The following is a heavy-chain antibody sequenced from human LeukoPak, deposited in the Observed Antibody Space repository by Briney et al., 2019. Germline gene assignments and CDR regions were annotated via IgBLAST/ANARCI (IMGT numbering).Heavy chain of an antibody. D-gene: IGHD3-3*01. V-gene: IGHV4-59*08. J-gene: IGHJ3*02. CDR1: GGSISSYD. CDR3: ARLRLRYTRNGYSSSYEVFDI. CDR2: VYYSGST. Sequence: PSETLSLTCTVSGGSISSYDWSWIRQPPGKGLECIGHVYYSGSTDYNASLKSRLTISVDSSTNQFSLKLSSVSAADTAVYYCARLRLRYTRNGYSSSYEVFDIWGQGTVVTVSS.